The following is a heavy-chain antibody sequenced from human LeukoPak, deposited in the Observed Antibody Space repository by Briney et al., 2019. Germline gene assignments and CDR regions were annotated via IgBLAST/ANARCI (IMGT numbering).Heavy chain of an antibody. V-gene: IGHV4-34*01. Sequence: KPSETLSLTCAVYGGSFSGYYWSWIRQPPGKGLEWIGEINHSGSTNYNPSLKSRVTISVDTSKNQFSLKLSSVTAADTAVYYCARGVRIWGQGTMVTVSS. CDR2: INHSGST. J-gene: IGHJ3*02. CDR1: GGSFSGYY. CDR3: ARGVRI.